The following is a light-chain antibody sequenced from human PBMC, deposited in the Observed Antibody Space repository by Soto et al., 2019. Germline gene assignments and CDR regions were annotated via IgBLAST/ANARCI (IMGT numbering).Light chain of an antibody. CDR3: QQSHNWPWT. CDR2: AAS. Sequence: VLTQSPGTLSVSPGHSVTLFCGASQSISSNLTWYQHKPGQAPSLLIHAASTRPTGVPARISGSGSGTEFTLTISSLQSEDFAVYYCQQSHNWPWTFGQGTKVDIK. V-gene: IGKV3D-15*01. J-gene: IGKJ1*01. CDR1: QSISSN.